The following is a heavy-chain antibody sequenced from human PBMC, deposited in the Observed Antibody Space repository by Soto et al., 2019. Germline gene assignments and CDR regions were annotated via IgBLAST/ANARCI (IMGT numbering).Heavy chain of an antibody. V-gene: IGHV1-2*02. J-gene: IGHJ3*02. D-gene: IGHD3-22*01. CDR1: SYTFTGYY. CDR3: AREGRYYYDSSGYYYDPDAFDI. Sequence: SVKVSFKASSYTFTGYYMHWVRQAPGQGLEWMGWINPNSGGTNYAQKCQGRVTMTRDTSISTAYMELSRLRSDDTAVYYCAREGRYYYDSSGYYYDPDAFDIWGQGTMVTVSS. CDR2: INPNSGGT.